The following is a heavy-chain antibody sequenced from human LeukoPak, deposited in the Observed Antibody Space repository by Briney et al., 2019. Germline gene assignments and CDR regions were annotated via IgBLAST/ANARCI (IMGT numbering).Heavy chain of an antibody. Sequence: GASVKVSCKASGYTFISYAIHWVRQAPGQRLEWMGWIHAGTGNTKYSQKFQGRVTITRDTSANTVYMELSRLRPEDTAVYYCARDITIGTTRFDPWDQGTLVTVSP. V-gene: IGHV1-3*01. CDR2: IHAGTGNT. CDR1: GYTFISYA. D-gene: IGHD1-1*01. J-gene: IGHJ5*02. CDR3: ARDITIGTTRFDP.